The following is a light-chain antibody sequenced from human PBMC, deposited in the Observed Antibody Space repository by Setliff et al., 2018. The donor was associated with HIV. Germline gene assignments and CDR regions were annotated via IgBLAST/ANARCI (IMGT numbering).Light chain of an antibody. Sequence: AIQLTQSPSSLSASVGDRVTITCRASQGISRTLAWYQQKPGKPPRLLIYDASSLESGVPSRFRGFGSGTDFTPTIGSLQPEDFATYFCQQFNTYPLTFGGGTKVDIK. V-gene: IGKV1-13*02. CDR1: QGISRT. J-gene: IGKJ4*01. CDR2: DAS. CDR3: QQFNTYPLT.